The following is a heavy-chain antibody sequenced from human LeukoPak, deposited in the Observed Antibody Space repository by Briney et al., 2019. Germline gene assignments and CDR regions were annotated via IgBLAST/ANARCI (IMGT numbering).Heavy chain of an antibody. CDR1: GRPISSYY. CDR2: IQYSGST. Sequence: SETLSLTCTVSGRPISSYYWSWIRQPPGKGLEWIGLIQYSGSTNYNPSLKSRVTISVDTSKNQFSLKLSSVTAADTAVYYCAREGYSSGWYGEDYYYMDVWGKGTTVTISS. J-gene: IGHJ6*03. D-gene: IGHD6-19*01. CDR3: AREGYSSGWYGEDYYYMDV. V-gene: IGHV4-59*01.